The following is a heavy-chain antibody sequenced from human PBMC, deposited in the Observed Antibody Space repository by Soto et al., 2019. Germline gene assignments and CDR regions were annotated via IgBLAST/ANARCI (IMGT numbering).Heavy chain of an antibody. D-gene: IGHD3-10*01. V-gene: IGHV3-53*01. CDR2: SYSGGST. J-gene: IGHJ4*02. CDR3: ARGYGSGSHFFDY. CDR1: GFTVSSNY. Sequence: VQLVESGGGLIQPGGSLRLSCAASGFTVSSNYMTWVRQAPGKGLEWVSLSYSGGSTHYADSVKGRFTISRDSYKNTFYLQMNSLRVEDTAVYYCARGYGSGSHFFDYWGQGTLVTVSS.